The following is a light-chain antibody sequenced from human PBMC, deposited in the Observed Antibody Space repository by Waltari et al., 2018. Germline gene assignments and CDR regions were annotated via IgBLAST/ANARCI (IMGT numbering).Light chain of an antibody. V-gene: IGLV2-11*01. CDR2: DVS. Sequence: QSALTQPRSVSGSPGQSVTISCTGTSSDVGGYNHVSWYQQHPGKAPILMIYDVSKRPSGVPDRFSGSKSGNTASLTISGLQAEDEADYYCCSYAGSYTFVVFGGGTKLTVL. CDR1: SSDVGGYNH. J-gene: IGLJ2*01. CDR3: CSYAGSYTFVV.